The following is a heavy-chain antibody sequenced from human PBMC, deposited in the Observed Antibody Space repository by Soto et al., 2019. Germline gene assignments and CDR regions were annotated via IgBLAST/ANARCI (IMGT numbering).Heavy chain of an antibody. CDR1: GGSFSGYY. CDR2: INHSGST. D-gene: IGHD2-15*01. V-gene: IGHV4-34*01. J-gene: IGHJ6*02. CDR3: ASIVVVVAATPAEGGMDV. Sequence: QVQLQQWGAGLLKPSETLSLTCAVYGGSFSGYYWSWIRQPPGKGLEWIGEINHSGSTNYNPSLKSRVTISLDTSKNQFSLKLSSVTAADTAVYYCASIVVVVAATPAEGGMDVWGQGTTVTVSS.